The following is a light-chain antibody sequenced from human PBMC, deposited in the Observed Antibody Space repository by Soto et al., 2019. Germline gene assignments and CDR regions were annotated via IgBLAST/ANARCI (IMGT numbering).Light chain of an antibody. V-gene: IGKV1-27*01. CDR1: QGINNY. CDR3: QKYNSAPWT. J-gene: IGKJ1*01. CDR2: GAS. Sequence: DIQMTQSPSSLSASLGDRVTITCRASQGINNYLAWYQQRPGKVPKLLISGASSLHSGVPSRFNGSGSGTDFTLTISSLQPEDGATYYCQKYNSAPWTFGQGTKIEIK.